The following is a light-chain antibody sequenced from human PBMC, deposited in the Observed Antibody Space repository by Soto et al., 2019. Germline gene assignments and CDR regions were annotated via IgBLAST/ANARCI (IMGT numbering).Light chain of an antibody. CDR3: QQPSSLPIP. CDR1: QGISSF. V-gene: IGKV1-9*01. CDR2: GAS. J-gene: IGKJ3*01. Sequence: IQLTQSPSSLSASVGDRVTITCRASQGISSFLAWYQQKPGKAPKLLIYGASTLQSGVPSRFSGSGSGTDFTLTIGSLQPEDVANYYVQQPSSLPIPFGAGTKVDIK.